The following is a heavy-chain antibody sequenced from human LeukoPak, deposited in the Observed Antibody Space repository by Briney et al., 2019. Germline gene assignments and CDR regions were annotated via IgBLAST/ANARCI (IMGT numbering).Heavy chain of an antibody. CDR1: GFTFSSYS. CDR3: ARDDDSSGRGDAFDI. V-gene: IGHV3-21*01. D-gene: IGHD3-22*01. CDR2: ISSSSSYI. Sequence: PEGSLRLSCAASGFTFSSYSMNWVRQAPGKGLEWVSSISSSSSYIYYADSVKGRFTISRDNAKNSLYLQMNSLRAEDTAEYYCARDDDSSGRGDAFDIWGQGTMVTVSS. J-gene: IGHJ3*02.